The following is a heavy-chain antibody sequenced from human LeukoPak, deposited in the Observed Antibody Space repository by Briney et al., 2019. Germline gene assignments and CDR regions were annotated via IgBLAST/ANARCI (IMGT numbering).Heavy chain of an antibody. V-gene: IGHV3-23*01. J-gene: IGHJ3*02. CDR2: ISGSGGST. Sequence: SGGSLRLSCAASGFTFSSYAMSWVRQAPGKGLEWVSAISGSGGSTYYADSVKGRFTISRDNSKNTLYLQMNSLRAEDTAVYYCAKPRRVTMIVVVIHPIPKEAFDIWGQGTMVTVSS. D-gene: IGHD3-22*01. CDR1: GFTFSSYA. CDR3: AKPRRVTMIVVVIHPIPKEAFDI.